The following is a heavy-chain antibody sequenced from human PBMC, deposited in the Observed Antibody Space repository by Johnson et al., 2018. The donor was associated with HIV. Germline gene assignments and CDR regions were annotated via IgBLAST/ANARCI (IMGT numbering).Heavy chain of an antibody. V-gene: IGHV3-30*03. CDR1: GFTFSSYG. Sequence: VQLVESGGGVVQPGRSLRLSCAASGFTFSSYGMHWVRQAPGKGLEWVAVISYDGSNKYYEDSVKGRFPISRDNSKNTLYLKMNSLRAEDMAVYYCARGTGGWPLFDIWGQGTMVTVSS. CDR2: ISYDGSNK. D-gene: IGHD6-19*01. CDR3: ARGTGGWPLFDI. J-gene: IGHJ3*02.